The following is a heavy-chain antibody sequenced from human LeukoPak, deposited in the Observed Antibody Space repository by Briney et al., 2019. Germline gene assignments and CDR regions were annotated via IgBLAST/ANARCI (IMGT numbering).Heavy chain of an antibody. CDR2: INPNSGGT. CDR1: GYTFTSYY. CDR3: ARDSSSWEALDY. V-gene: IGHV1-2*02. J-gene: IGHJ4*02. Sequence: GASVKVSCKASGYTFTSYYMHWVRQAPGQGLEWMGWINPNSGGTNYAQKFQGRVTMTTDTSTSTAYMELRSLRSDDTAVYYCARDSSSWEALDYWGQGTLVTVSS. D-gene: IGHD6-13*01.